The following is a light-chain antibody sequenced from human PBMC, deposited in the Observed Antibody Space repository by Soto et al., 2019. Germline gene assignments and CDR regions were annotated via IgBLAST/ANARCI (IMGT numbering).Light chain of an antibody. J-gene: IGLJ3*02. CDR1: SSNIGSNY. CDR3: AAWDDSLSGSWV. V-gene: IGLV1-47*01. Sequence: QAVVTQPPSASGTPGQRVTISCSGSSSNIGSNYVYWYQQLPGTAPKLLIYRNNQRPSGVPDRFSGSKSGTSASLAISGLRSEDEADYYCAAWDDSLSGSWVFGGGTKLT. CDR2: RNN.